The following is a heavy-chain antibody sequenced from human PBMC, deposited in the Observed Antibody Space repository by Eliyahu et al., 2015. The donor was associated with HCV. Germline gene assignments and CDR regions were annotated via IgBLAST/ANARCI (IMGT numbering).Heavy chain of an antibody. CDR3: ARDMDTSSHXSWLDP. Sequence: TFNHYGIHWVRQAPGKGLEWVAVIWWHGNSQDYADSVKGRFTVSRDNSMNTAYLHMSSLREEDTAVYYCARDMDTSSHXSWLDPWGQGTLVTVS. J-gene: IGHJ5*02. D-gene: IGHD2-2*01. CDR1: TFNHYG. CDR2: IWWHGNSQ. V-gene: IGHV3-33*01.